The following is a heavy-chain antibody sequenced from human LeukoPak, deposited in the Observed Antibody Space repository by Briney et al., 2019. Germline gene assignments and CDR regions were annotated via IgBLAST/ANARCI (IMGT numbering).Heavy chain of an antibody. J-gene: IGHJ4*02. CDR2: ISSSSSTI. V-gene: IGHV3-48*01. CDR1: GFTFSSYS. D-gene: IGHD6-19*01. CDR3: ARDRYSSGWFSFDY. Sequence: GGSLRLSCAASGFTFSSYSMNWVRQAPGKGLEWVSYISSSSSTIYYAGSVKGRFTISRDNAKNSLYLQMNSLRAEDTAVYYCARDRYSSGWFSFDYWGQGTLVTVS.